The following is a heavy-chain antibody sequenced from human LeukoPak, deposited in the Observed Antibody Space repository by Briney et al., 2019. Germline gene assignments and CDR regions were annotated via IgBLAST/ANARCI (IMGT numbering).Heavy chain of an antibody. D-gene: IGHD6-19*01. Sequence: PSETLSLTCTVSGGSISSYYWSWIRQPAGKGLEWIGRIYTSGSTNYNPSLKSRVTMSVDTSKNQFSLKLSSVTAADTAVYYCARHSSGWYYYYYYMDVWGKGTTVTVSS. CDR2: IYTSGST. CDR1: GGSISSYY. V-gene: IGHV4-4*07. J-gene: IGHJ6*03. CDR3: ARHSSGWYYYYYYMDV.